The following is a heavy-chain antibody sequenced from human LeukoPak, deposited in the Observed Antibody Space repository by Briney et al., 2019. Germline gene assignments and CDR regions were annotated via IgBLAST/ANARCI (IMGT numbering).Heavy chain of an antibody. V-gene: IGHV4-30-4*01. D-gene: IGHD4-17*01. J-gene: IGHJ4*02. CDR1: GGSINNGDYI. CDR3: ARGLPTDKIDY. Sequence: SETLSLTCTVSGGSINNGDYIWTWIRQPPGKGLEWIGRFHHGGSPSYNPSLQSRVTISADKSTNQFSLNLRSVTDADTAVYYCARGLPTDKIDYWGQGTLVTVSS. CDR2: FHHGGSP.